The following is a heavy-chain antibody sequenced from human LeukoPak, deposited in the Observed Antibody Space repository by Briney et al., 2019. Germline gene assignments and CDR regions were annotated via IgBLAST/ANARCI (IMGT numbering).Heavy chain of an antibody. CDR1: GFTFSSYS. D-gene: IGHD5-24*01. J-gene: IGHJ4*02. CDR3: ARDPHGSNTPFDY. V-gene: IGHV3-21*01. CDR2: ISSSSYI. Sequence: GGSLRLSCAASGFTFSSYSMNWVRQAPGKGLEWVSSISSSSYIYYADSVKGRFTISRDNAKNSLYLQMNSLRAEDTAVYYCARDPHGSNTPFDYWGQGTLVTVSS.